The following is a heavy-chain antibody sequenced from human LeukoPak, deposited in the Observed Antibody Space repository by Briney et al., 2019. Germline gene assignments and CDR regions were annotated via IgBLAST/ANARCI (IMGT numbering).Heavy chain of an antibody. D-gene: IGHD6-19*01. J-gene: IGHJ6*03. CDR3: ARVFSGWYGNYMDV. CDR1: GFTFSTYW. Sequence: WGSLRLSCEASGFTFSTYWMIWVRQAPGKGLEWVANINQDGSKKYYVDSIKGRFTISRDNAKNSLYLQMISLRAEDTALYYCARVFSGWYGNYMDVWGKGTTVTVSS. CDR2: INQDGSKK. V-gene: IGHV3-7*01.